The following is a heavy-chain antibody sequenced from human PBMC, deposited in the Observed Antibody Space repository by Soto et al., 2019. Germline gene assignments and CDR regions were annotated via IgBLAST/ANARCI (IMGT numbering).Heavy chain of an antibody. D-gene: IGHD3-22*01. CDR2: IYPGDSDT. Sequence: PGESLKISCSGSGYSFANYWIGWVRQMSGKGLEWMGIIYPGDSDTRYSPSFQGQVTISADKSISTAYLQWNSLKASDTAMYFCARGDSSGYYTATPADYWGQGTLVTVSS. CDR1: GYSFANYW. V-gene: IGHV5-51*01. J-gene: IGHJ4*02. CDR3: ARGDSSGYYTATPADY.